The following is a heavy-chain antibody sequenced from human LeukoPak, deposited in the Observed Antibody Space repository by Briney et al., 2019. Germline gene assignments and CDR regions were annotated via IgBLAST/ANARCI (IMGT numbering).Heavy chain of an antibody. D-gene: IGHD2-15*01. CDR3: ARDHPYYCSGGSCYSVGRWFDP. V-gene: IGHV4-59*12. Sequence: PSETLSLTCTVSGGSISSYYWSWIRQPPGKGLEWIGYIYYSGSTNYNPSLKGRVTISVDTSKNQFSLKLSSVTAADTAVYYCARDHPYYCSGGSCYSVGRWFDPWGQGTLVTVSS. CDR1: GGSISSYY. J-gene: IGHJ5*02. CDR2: IYYSGST.